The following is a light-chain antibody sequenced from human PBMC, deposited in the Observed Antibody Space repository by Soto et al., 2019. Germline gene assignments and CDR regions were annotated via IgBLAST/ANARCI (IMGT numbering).Light chain of an antibody. V-gene: IGLV1-44*01. J-gene: IGLJ1*01. CDR3: AAWDDSLNAYV. Sequence: QSVLTQPPSASGTPGQRVTISCSGSSSNIGSNTVNWYQQLPGTAPKLLIYGNNQRPSGVPDRFSGSKSGTSASLAISGLHSEDDSDYYCAAWDDSLNAYVFGTGTKVTVL. CDR2: GNN. CDR1: SSNIGSNT.